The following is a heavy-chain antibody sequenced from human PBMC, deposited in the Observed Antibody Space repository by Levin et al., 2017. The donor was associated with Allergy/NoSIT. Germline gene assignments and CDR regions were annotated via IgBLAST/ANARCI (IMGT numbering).Heavy chain of an antibody. CDR3: AHRRSGYNWDDGEFDY. CDR1: GFSLTARPVG. V-gene: IGHV2-5*02. CDR2: IYWDDDK. J-gene: IGHJ4*02. Sequence: ASGPTLVKPTQALALTCSFSGFSLTARPVGVGWIRQPPGKALELLALIYWDDDKRYSPSLRSRLTITKDNSRNQVFLTMTNMDPEDTATYYCAHRRSGYNWDDGEFDYWGQGTLVTVSS. D-gene: IGHD1-1*01.